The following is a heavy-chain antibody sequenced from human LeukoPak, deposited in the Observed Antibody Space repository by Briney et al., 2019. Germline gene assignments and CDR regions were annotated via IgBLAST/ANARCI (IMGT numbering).Heavy chain of an antibody. Sequence: GGSLRLSCAAPGFTFSSYGMNWVRQAPGKGLEWVSGISGSGGTTYYADSVRGRFTISRDNSKNTLDLQLNSLRADDTAVYYRAKAARTTVTARFDYWGQGTLVTVSS. CDR3: AKAARTTVTARFDY. D-gene: IGHD4-17*01. V-gene: IGHV3-23*01. CDR2: ISGSGGTT. J-gene: IGHJ4*02. CDR1: GFTFSSYG.